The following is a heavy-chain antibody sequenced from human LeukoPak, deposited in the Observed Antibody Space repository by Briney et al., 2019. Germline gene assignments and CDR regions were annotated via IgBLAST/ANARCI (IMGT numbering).Heavy chain of an antibody. CDR1: GFTFSGYG. CDR2: IRSSGDST. CDR3: AKRGFSPPYYMDV. V-gene: IGHV3-23*01. J-gene: IGHJ6*03. Sequence: GGSLRLSCAASGFTFSGYGMTWVRQAPGKGLEWVSVIRSSGDSTYYADSVKGRFTISRDNSKKTLYLQMNSLRAEDTAVYYCAKRGFSPPYYMDVWGKGTTVTVSS.